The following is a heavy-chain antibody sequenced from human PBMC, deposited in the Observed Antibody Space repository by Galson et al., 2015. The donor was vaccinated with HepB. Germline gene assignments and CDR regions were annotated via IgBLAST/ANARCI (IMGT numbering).Heavy chain of an antibody. V-gene: IGHV3-7*03. CDR3: ARLSPYYDSSGSDAFDI. CDR2: IKQDGSEK. CDR1: GFTFSSYW. D-gene: IGHD3-22*01. J-gene: IGHJ3*02. Sequence: SLRLSCAASGFTFSSYWMSWVRQAPGKGLEWVANIKQDGSEKYYVDSVKGRFTISRDNAKNSLYLQMNSLRAEDTAVYYCARLSPYYDSSGSDAFDIWGQGTMVTVSS.